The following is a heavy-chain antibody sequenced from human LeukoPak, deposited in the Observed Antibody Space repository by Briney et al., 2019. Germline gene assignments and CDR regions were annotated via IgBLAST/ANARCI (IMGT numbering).Heavy chain of an antibody. CDR2: FDPEDGET. V-gene: IGHV1-24*01. CDR1: GYTLTELS. J-gene: IGHJ3*02. CDR3: ATDRGVDDAFDI. D-gene: IGHD1-26*01. Sequence: ASVKVSCKVSGYTLTELSMHWVRQAPGKGLEWMGGFDPEDGETIYAQKFQGRVTMTEDTSTDTAYMELSSLRSEDTAVYYCATDRGVDDAFDIWGQGTMVTVSS.